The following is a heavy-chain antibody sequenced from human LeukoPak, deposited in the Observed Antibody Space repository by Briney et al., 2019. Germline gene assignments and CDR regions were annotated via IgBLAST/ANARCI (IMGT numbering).Heavy chain of an antibody. J-gene: IGHJ2*01. CDR2: LYYSGTT. CDR3: ARGRDNADWYFDL. Sequence: SETLSLTCTVSGVSLSSYYWSWIRQPPGKGLEWIGYLYYSGTTNYNPSLKSRVTISVDMSKNQFSLKLSSVTAADTAVYYCARGRDNADWYFDLWGRGTLVTVSS. V-gene: IGHV4-59*01. CDR1: GVSLSSYY. D-gene: IGHD2-2*01.